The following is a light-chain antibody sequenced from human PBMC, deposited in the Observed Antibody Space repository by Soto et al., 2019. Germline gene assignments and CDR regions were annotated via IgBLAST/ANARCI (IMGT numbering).Light chain of an antibody. CDR1: QSVSSN. J-gene: IGKJ1*01. Sequence: EIVMTQSPATLSVSPGERATLSCRASQSVSSNLAWYQQKPGQAPRLLIYGASTRATGIPARFSGSGSGTEFTLTISSLQSEDFAGYSCQQYNNWPRTVGQGTKVEIK. CDR2: GAS. CDR3: QQYNNWPRT. V-gene: IGKV3-15*01.